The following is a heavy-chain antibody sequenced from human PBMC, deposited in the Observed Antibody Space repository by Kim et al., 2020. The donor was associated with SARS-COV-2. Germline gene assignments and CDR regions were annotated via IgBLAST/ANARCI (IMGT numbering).Heavy chain of an antibody. CDR2: ISGSGDST. Sequence: GGSLRLSCAASGFTFNSYAMSWVRQAPGKGLEWVSTISGSGDSTYYAASVKGRFTTCRDNSKNTLCLQMNSLRGDDSAVYFCAKGDCSSTSCYTSDSWGRGTLVTVSS. J-gene: IGHJ4*02. D-gene: IGHD2-2*02. V-gene: IGHV3-23*01. CDR3: AKGDCSSTSCYTSDS. CDR1: GFTFNSYA.